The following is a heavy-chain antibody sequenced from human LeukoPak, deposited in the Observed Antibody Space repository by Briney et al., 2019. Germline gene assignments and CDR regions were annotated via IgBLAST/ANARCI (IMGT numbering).Heavy chain of an antibody. J-gene: IGHJ4*02. Sequence: KPGGSLRLSCAASGFTFSSYSMNWVRQAPGKGLEWVSSISSSSSYIYNADSVKCRFTISRDNAKNSLYLQMNSLRAEATAVYYCAGHLGDGDFDYWGQGTLVTVSS. CDR1: GFTFSSYS. D-gene: IGHD3-16*01. CDR2: ISSSSSYI. V-gene: IGHV3-21*01. CDR3: AGHLGDGDFDY.